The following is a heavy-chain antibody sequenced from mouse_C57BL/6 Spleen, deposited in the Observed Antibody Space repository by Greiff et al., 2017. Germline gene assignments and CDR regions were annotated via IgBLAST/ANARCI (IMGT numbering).Heavy chain of an antibody. CDR1: GFNIKDDY. Sequence: VQLQQSGAELVRPGASVKLSCTASGFNIKDDYMHWVKQRPEQGLEWIGWIDPENGDTEYASKFQGKATITADTSSHTAYLQLSSLTSEDTAVYYCTTKDYDEFAYWGQGTLVTVSA. CDR3: TTKDYDEFAY. D-gene: IGHD2-4*01. CDR2: IDPENGDT. V-gene: IGHV14-4*01. J-gene: IGHJ3*01.